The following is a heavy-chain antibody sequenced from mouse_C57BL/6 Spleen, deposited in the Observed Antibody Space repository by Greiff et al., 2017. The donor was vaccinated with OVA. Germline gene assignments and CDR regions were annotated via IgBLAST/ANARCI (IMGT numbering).Heavy chain of an antibody. D-gene: IGHD4-1*01. V-gene: IGHV5-6*01. CDR2: ISSGGSYT. CDR3: AGRSANWDYFDY. J-gene: IGHJ2*01. Sequence: DVQLVESGGDLVKPGGSLKLSCAASGFTFSSYGMSWVRQTPDKRLEWVATISSGGSYTYYPDSVKGRFTISRDNAKNTLYLQMSSLKSEDTAMYDCAGRSANWDYFDYWGQGTTLTVSS. CDR1: GFTFSSYG.